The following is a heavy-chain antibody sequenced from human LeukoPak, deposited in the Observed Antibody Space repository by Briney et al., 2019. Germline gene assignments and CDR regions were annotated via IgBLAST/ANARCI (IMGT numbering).Heavy chain of an antibody. V-gene: IGHV1-2*02. CDR3: ARRQVGAPGP. CDR1: GYTFTGYY. J-gene: IGHJ4*02. CDR2: INPNSGGT. D-gene: IGHD1-26*01. Sequence: ASVKVSCMASGYTFTGYYMHWVRQAPGQGLEWMGWINPNSGGTNYAQKFQGRVTMTRDTSISTAYMELSRLRSDDTAVYHCARRQVGAPGPWGPGTLVTVSS.